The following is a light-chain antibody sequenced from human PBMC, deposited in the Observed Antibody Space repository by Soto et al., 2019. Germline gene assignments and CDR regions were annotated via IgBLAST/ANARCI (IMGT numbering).Light chain of an antibody. Sequence: DIVMTQSPLSLPVTPGEPASISCRSSQSLLHSNGYNYLDWYLQKPGQSPQLLIYLGSNLASGVPDRFSGSGSGTDFTLKISRVEAEDVGVYYCMQAQQTPLTFGGGTKVEIK. CDR1: QSLLHSNGYNY. CDR2: LGS. CDR3: MQAQQTPLT. J-gene: IGKJ4*01. V-gene: IGKV2-28*01.